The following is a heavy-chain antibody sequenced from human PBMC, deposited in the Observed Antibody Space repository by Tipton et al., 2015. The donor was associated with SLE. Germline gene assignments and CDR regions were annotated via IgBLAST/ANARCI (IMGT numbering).Heavy chain of an antibody. D-gene: IGHD2-15*01. CDR1: GGSISSSNW. V-gene: IGHV4-4*02. J-gene: IGHJ3*02. CDR2: IYHSGST. CDR3: AGESGGSCPDAFDI. Sequence: TLSLTCAVSGGSISSSNWRSWVRQPPGKGLEWIGEIYHSGSTNYNPSLKSRVTISVDKSKNQFSLKLSSVTAADTAVYYCAGESGGSCPDAFDIWGQGTMVTVSS.